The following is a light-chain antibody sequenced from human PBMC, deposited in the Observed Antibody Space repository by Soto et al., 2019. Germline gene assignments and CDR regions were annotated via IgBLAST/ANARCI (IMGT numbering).Light chain of an antibody. CDR2: DAS. V-gene: IGKV3-11*01. Sequence: EIVLTQSPATLSLSPGERATLSCRASQSVSSYLAWYQQKPGQAPRLLIYDASSRATGIPARCSGSGSGTDFTLTSSSLEPDDVAVYYYQHRSNWLTFGGGTKVEIK. J-gene: IGKJ4*01. CDR1: QSVSSY. CDR3: QHRSNWLT.